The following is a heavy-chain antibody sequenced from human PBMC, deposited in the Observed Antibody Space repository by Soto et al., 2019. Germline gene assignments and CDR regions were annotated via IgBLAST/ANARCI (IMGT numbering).Heavy chain of an antibody. J-gene: IGHJ4*02. CDR2: ISGSGGST. Sequence: GGSLRLSCAASGFTFSSYAMSLVRQAPGKGLECVSAISGSGGSTYYADSVKGRFTISRDNSKNTLYLQMNSLRAEDTAVYYCAKDLGWYYFDYWGQGTLVTLSS. V-gene: IGHV3-23*01. D-gene: IGHD6-19*01. CDR1: GFTFSSYA. CDR3: AKDLGWYYFDY.